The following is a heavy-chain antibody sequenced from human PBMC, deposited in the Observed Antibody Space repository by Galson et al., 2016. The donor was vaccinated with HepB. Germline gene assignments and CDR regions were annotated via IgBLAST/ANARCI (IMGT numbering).Heavy chain of an antibody. Sequence: TLSLTCVVYGGSFRGYYWSWIRQSPGKGLEWSGEISHSGSTNYNPSFKSRVTISVDTSKKQFSLKLSSVTAADTAVYSCAGGYEYCSSTNCYDYWGQGTLVTVSS. CDR1: GGSFRGYY. J-gene: IGHJ4*02. CDR2: ISHSGST. V-gene: IGHV4-34*01. D-gene: IGHD2-2*01. CDR3: AGGYEYCSSTNCYDY.